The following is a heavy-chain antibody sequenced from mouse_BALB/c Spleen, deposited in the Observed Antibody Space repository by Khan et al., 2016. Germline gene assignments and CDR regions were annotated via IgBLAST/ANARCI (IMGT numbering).Heavy chain of an antibody. CDR1: GYSITSGYY. Sequence: EVQLQESGPGLVKPSQSLSLTCSVTGYSITSGYYWNWIRQFPGNKLEWMGHISYDGINNYNPSLKNRISISRDTSKKQFFLKLYSVTAEDSATYCCAGEGVITAAHWYFDVWGAGTTVTVSS. J-gene: IGHJ1*01. CDR2: ISYDGIN. D-gene: IGHD1-1*01. CDR3: AGEGVITAAHWYFDV. V-gene: IGHV3-6*02.